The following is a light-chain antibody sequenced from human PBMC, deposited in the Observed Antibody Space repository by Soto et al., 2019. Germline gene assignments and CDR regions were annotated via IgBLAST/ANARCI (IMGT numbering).Light chain of an antibody. CDR3: APWDDSLNGVV. CDR1: SSNIGRNT. CDR2: NNN. Sequence: QSVLTQPPSASGAPGQRVTISCSGSSSNIGRNTVNWYQQLPGMAPKLLIYNNNQRPSGVPDRFSGSKSGTSASLAISGLQSEDEADYYCAPWDDSLNGVVFGGGTKVTVL. J-gene: IGLJ2*01. V-gene: IGLV1-44*01.